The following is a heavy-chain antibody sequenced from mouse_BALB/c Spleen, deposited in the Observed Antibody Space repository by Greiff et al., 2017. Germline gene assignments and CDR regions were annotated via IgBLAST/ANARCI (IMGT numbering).Heavy chain of an antibody. D-gene: IGHD3-2*01. V-gene: IGHV5-6-5*01. J-gene: IGHJ1*01. CDR3: ARGRHQGYFDV. CDR1: GFTFSSYA. Sequence: EVHLVESGGGLVKPGGSLKLSCAASGFTFSSYAMSWVRQTPEKRLEWVASISSGGSTYYPDSVKGRFTISRDNARNILYLQMSSLRSEDTAMYYCARGRHQGYFDVWGAGTTVTVSS. CDR2: ISSGGST.